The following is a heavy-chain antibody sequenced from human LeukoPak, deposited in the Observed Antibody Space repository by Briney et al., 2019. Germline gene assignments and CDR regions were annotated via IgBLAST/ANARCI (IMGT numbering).Heavy chain of an antibody. D-gene: IGHD3-10*01. J-gene: IGHJ5*02. CDR1: GYTFTSYG. CDR3: ARDPLKYYYGSGSSGFDP. CDR2: ISAYNGNT. Sequence: ASVKVSCKASGYTFTSYGISWVRQAPGQGLEWMGWISAYNGNTNYAQKLQGRVTMTTDTSTSTAYMELRSLRSDDTAVCYCARDPLKYYYGSGSSGFDPWGQGTLVTVSS. V-gene: IGHV1-18*01.